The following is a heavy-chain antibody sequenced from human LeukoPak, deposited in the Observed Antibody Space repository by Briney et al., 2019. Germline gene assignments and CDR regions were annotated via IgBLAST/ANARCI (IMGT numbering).Heavy chain of an antibody. J-gene: IGHJ5*02. Sequence: SVKVSCKASGGTFSSYAISWVRQAPGQGLEWMGGIIPIFGTANYAQKFQGRVTITTDESTSTAYMELSSLRSEDTAVYYCATSIAARTHNWFDPWGQGTLVTVSS. D-gene: IGHD6-6*01. CDR2: IIPIFGTA. CDR1: GGTFSSYA. CDR3: ATSIAARTHNWFDP. V-gene: IGHV1-69*05.